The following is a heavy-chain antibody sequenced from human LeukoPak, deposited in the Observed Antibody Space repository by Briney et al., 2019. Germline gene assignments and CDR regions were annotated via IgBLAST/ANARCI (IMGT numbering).Heavy chain of an antibody. V-gene: IGHV4-34*01. D-gene: IGHD1-1*01. CDR3: ATLQRDWPVDY. CDR2: INHSGST. Sequence: SSETLSLTCAVYGGSFSGYYWSWIRQPPGKGLEWIGEINHSGSTNYNPSLKSRVTMSIDTSKNQFSLRLTSVIAADTAFYYCATLQRDWPVDYWGHGTLATVSS. J-gene: IGHJ4*01. CDR1: GGSFSGYY.